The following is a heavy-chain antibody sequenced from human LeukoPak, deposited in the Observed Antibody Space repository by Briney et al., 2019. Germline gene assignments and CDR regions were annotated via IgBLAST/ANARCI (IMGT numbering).Heavy chain of an antibody. Sequence: SETLSLTCAVSGGSVSSGGDSWSWIRQPPGKGPEWIAYISYSGDTYNNPSLKSRGVISLDTSKNQFSLKLNSVTAADTAVHYCARGGFGGGFDIWGHGTMVTVS. J-gene: IGHJ3*02. CDR2: ISYSGDT. CDR1: GGSVSSGGDS. V-gene: IGHV4-30-4*07. CDR3: ARGGFGGGFDI. D-gene: IGHD3-3*01.